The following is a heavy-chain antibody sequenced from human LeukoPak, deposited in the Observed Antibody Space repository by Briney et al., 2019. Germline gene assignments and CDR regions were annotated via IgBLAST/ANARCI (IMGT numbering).Heavy chain of an antibody. Sequence: GGSLRLSCAASGVTFSSYAMSWVRQAPGKGLEWVSAIGSGGSTFYADSVKGRFTISRDNSRNTLYLQMNSLRAEDTAVYYCAKTIDSSGYRYYFDYWGQGTLVTVSS. V-gene: IGHV3-23*01. CDR1: GVTFSSYA. J-gene: IGHJ4*02. CDR2: IGSGGST. D-gene: IGHD3-22*01. CDR3: AKTIDSSGYRYYFDY.